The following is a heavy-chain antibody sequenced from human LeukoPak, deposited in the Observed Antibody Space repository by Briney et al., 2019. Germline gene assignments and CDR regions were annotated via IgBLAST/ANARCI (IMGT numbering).Heavy chain of an antibody. CDR2: IKLDVSET. Sequence: GGSLRLSCAASGSTFSSYWMTWVRQAPGKGLEWVANIKLDVSETYYVDSVRGRFTISRDNTKNSLYLQMDSLRAEDTAVYYCARKGNAFDFWGQGTMVTVSS. V-gene: IGHV3-7*01. J-gene: IGHJ3*01. CDR1: GSTFSSYW. D-gene: IGHD3-10*01. CDR3: ARKGNAFDF.